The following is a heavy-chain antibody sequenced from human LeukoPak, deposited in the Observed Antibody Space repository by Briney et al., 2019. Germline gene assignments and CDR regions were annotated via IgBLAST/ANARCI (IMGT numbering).Heavy chain of an antibody. J-gene: IGHJ4*02. CDR2: INPNSGGT. CDR3: AKDPDCTSGICYTFFDY. Sequence: VASVKVSCKASGYTFTGYFMHWVRQAPGQGLEWMGWINPNSGGTNYAQKFQGRVTMTGDTPISTAYMDLSSLRSDDTAVYYCAKDPDCTSGICYTFFDYWGQGTLVTVSS. V-gene: IGHV1-2*02. CDR1: GYTFTGYF. D-gene: IGHD2-8*01.